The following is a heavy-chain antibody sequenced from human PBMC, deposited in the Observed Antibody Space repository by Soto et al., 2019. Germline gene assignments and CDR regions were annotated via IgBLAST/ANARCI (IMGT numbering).Heavy chain of an antibody. V-gene: IGHV3-21*01. D-gene: IGHD6-19*01. CDR2: ISSSSSYI. Sequence: EVQLVESGGGLVKPGGSLRLSCAASGFTFSSYSMNWVRQAPGKGLEWVSSISSSSSYIYYADSVKGRFTISRDNAKNSLYLQMNSLRAEDTAVYYCARDRAVAGTPVFSTTIAYWGQGTLVTVSS. CDR1: GFTFSSYS. J-gene: IGHJ4*02. CDR3: ARDRAVAGTPVFSTTIAY.